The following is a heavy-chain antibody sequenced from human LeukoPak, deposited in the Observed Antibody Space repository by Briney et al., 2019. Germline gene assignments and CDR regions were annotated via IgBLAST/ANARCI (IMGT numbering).Heavy chain of an antibody. V-gene: IGHV1-69*05. CDR1: GGTFSSYA. CDR3: ARDREYYYGSGSYYKPLDY. Sequence: ASVKVSCKASGGTFSSYAISWVRQAPGQGLEWMGGIIPIFGTANYAQKFQGRVTMTRDTSTSTVYMELSSLRSEDTAVYYCARDREYYYGSGSYYKPLDYWGQGTLVTVSS. D-gene: IGHD3-10*01. CDR2: IIPIFGTA. J-gene: IGHJ4*02.